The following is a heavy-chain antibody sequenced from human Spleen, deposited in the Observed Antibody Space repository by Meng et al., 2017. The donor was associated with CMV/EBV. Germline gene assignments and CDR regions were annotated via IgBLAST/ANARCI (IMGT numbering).Heavy chain of an antibody. V-gene: IGHV3-7*01. D-gene: IGHD2-2*01. CDR1: GFTFSSYW. Sequence: GGSLRLSCAASGFTFSSYWMSWVRQAPGKGLEWVANIKQDGSEKYYVDSVKGRFTISRDNAKNSLYLQMNSLRAEDTAVYYCARAPIVVVPFYGMDVWGQGTTVTVSS. J-gene: IGHJ6*02. CDR3: ARAPIVVVPFYGMDV. CDR2: IKQDGSEK.